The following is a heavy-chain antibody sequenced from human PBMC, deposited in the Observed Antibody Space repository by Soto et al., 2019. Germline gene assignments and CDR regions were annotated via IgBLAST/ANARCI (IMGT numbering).Heavy chain of an antibody. CDR1: GFTFSSYG. D-gene: IGHD3-3*01. CDR3: ARAGPFWPPKDY. V-gene: IGHV3-33*01. J-gene: IGHJ4*02. Sequence: PGGSLRLSCAASGFTFSSYGMHWVRQAPGKGLEWVAVIWYDGSSKFYADSVKGRFTISRDNAKNSLYLQMNSLRAEDTAVYYCARAGPFWPPKDYWGQGTLVTVSS. CDR2: IWYDGSSK.